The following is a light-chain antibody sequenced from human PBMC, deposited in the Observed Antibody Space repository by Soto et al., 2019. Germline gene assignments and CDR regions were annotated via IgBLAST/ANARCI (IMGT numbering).Light chain of an antibody. Sequence: QPALTQPASVSGSPGQSITISCSGTSSDVGAFNYVSWYQHHPGKAPKLLIYEVTNRPSGVSNRFSGSKSGNTASLTISGLHAEDEADYYCSSYTSLSTLVFGTGTKVTVL. CDR2: EVT. CDR1: SSDVGAFNY. V-gene: IGLV2-14*01. CDR3: SSYTSLSTLV. J-gene: IGLJ1*01.